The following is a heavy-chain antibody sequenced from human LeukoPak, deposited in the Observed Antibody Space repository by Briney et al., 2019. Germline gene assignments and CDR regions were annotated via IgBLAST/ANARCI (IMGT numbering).Heavy chain of an antibody. J-gene: IGHJ5*02. Sequence: GGSLRLSCAASGFTFSSYAMSWVRQAPGEGLEWVSAISGSGGSTYYADSVKGRFTISRDNSKNTPYLQMNSLRAEDTAVYYCAKGSSSWYENWFDPWGQGTLVTVSS. D-gene: IGHD6-13*01. CDR1: GFTFSSYA. CDR3: AKGSSSWYENWFDP. V-gene: IGHV3-23*01. CDR2: ISGSGGST.